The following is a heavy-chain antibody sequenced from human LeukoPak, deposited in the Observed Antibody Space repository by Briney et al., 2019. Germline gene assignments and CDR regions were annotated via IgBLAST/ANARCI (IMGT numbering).Heavy chain of an antibody. CDR2: INLDGSQK. J-gene: IGHJ6*04. D-gene: IGHD3-10*02. V-gene: IGHV3-7*01. Sequence: GGSLRLSCAASGFTFSSYAMSWVRQAPGKGLEWVANINLDGSQKYYVDSLKGRFTISRDNAKNSLYLQMNSLRAEDTAVYYCAELGITMIGGVWGKGTTVTISS. CDR1: GFTFSSYA. CDR3: AELGITMIGGV.